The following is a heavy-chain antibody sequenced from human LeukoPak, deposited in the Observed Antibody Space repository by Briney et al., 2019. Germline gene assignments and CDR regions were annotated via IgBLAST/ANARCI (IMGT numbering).Heavy chain of an antibody. D-gene: IGHD3-3*01. CDR1: GFTFSSYA. CDR3: ARAARRFLEWLFDAFDI. Sequence: GGSLRLSCAASGFTFSSYAMHWVRQAPGKGLEWVAVISYDGSNKYYADSVKGRFTISRDNSKNTLYLQMNSLRAEDTAVYYCARAARRFLEWLFDAFDIWGQGTMVTVSS. CDR2: ISYDGSNK. V-gene: IGHV3-30*04. J-gene: IGHJ3*02.